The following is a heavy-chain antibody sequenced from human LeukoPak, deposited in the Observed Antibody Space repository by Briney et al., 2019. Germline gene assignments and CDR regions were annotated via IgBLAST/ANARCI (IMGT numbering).Heavy chain of an antibody. Sequence: SETLSLTCAVSDESFSSHYWTWIRQPPGEGLEWIGYISYIGSTNYNPSLKSRVTISIDTSKNQFSLRLSSVTAADTAVYYCARDLVTVTKGFDIWGQGTMVSVSS. CDR1: DESFSSHY. J-gene: IGHJ3*02. CDR2: ISYIGST. CDR3: ARDLVTVTKGFDI. V-gene: IGHV4-59*11. D-gene: IGHD4-17*01.